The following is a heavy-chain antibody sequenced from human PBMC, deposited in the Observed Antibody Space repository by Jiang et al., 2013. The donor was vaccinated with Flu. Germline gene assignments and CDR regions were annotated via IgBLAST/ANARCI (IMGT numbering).Heavy chain of an antibody. CDR2: IHYSGVT. V-gene: IGHV4-59*01. J-gene: IGHJ4*02. CDR3: ARELLRFGEPMIDY. D-gene: IGHD3-10*01. CDR1: GGSISNYY. Sequence: PGLVKPSETLSLTCTVSGGSISNYYWSWIRQPPGKGLEWIGYIHYSGVTKYNPSLKSRVTISVDTSKNQFSLKLSSVTAADTAVYYCARELLRFGEPMIDYWGQGTLVTVSS.